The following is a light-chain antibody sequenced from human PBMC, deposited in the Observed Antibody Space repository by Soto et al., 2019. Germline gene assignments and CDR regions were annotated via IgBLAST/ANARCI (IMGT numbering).Light chain of an antibody. J-gene: IGKJ4*01. Sequence: DIQMTQSPSSLSASVGDTVTITCRASQSLSTYLNWYQQRPGKAPILLIFAASSLQSGVPSRFSGSGSGTDFTLTISSLQPEDFAVYYCQQYNNWPTFGGGTKVDIK. CDR3: QQYNNWPT. CDR1: QSLSTY. CDR2: AAS. V-gene: IGKV1-39*01.